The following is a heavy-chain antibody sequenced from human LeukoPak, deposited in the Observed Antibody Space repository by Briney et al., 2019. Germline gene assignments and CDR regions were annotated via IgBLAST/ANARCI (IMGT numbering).Heavy chain of an antibody. Sequence: GSLRLSCAASGFTFSSYWMHWVRQAPGKGLVWVSRINSDGSSTSYADPVKGRLTISRDNAKNTLYLQMNSLRVEDTAVYYCARGDGYAQRDWGQGTLVTVPS. CDR1: GFTFSSYW. CDR3: ARGDGYAQRD. J-gene: IGHJ4*02. D-gene: IGHD5-12*01. CDR2: INSDGSST. V-gene: IGHV3-74*01.